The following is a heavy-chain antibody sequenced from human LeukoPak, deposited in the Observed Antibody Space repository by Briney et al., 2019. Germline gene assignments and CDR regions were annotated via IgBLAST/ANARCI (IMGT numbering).Heavy chain of an antibody. J-gene: IGHJ4*02. CDR2: ISTYNGNT. Sequence: GASVKVSCKASGYTFNIYGIIWVRQAPGQGLEWVGWISTYNGNTNYAPNIQDTVTMTTDTSTSTAYMELGSLRSDDTAVYYCGRALLGGSDVYTPFSYWGQGTLVTVSS. D-gene: IGHD3-10*01. V-gene: IGHV1-18*01. CDR1: GYTFNIYG. CDR3: GRALLGGSDVYTPFSY.